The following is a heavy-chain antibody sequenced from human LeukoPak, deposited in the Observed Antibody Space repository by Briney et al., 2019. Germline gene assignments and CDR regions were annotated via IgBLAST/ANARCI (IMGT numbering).Heavy chain of an antibody. V-gene: IGHV3-48*01. CDR3: ARDSSGLNWFDP. J-gene: IGHJ5*02. CDR1: GFSFSDYN. D-gene: IGHD6-19*01. Sequence: PGGSLRLSCAASGFSFSDYNMNWVRQTPGKGLEWVAYISSSSSTTHYADSVTGRFSISRDNAKSSLYLQMNSLRAEDTAVYYCARDSSGLNWFDPWGQGTLVTVSS. CDR2: ISSSSSTT.